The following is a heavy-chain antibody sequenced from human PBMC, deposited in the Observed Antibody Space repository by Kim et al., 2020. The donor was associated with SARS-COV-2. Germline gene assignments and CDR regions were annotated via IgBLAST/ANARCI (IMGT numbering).Heavy chain of an antibody. V-gene: IGHV3-23*01. J-gene: IGHJ4*02. Sequence: GGSLRLSCAASGFTFSSYAMSWVRQAPGKGLEWVSAISGSGGSTYYADSVKGRFTISRDNSKNTLYLQMNSLRAEDTAVYYCAKLYYDFWSGVRYYFDYWGQGTLVTVSS. CDR1: GFTFSSYA. CDR2: ISGSGGST. CDR3: AKLYYDFWSGVRYYFDY. D-gene: IGHD3-3*01.